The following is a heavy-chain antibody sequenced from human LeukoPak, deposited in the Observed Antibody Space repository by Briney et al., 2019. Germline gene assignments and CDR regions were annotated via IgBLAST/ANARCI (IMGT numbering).Heavy chain of an antibody. J-gene: IGHJ4*02. Sequence: SETLSLTCTVSGGSIVSYYWSWIRQPPGKGLEWIGYIYYSGSTNYNPSLKSRVTISVDTSKNQFSLKLSSVTAADTAVYYCARQGEVSPIDYWGQGTLVTVSS. CDR2: IYYSGST. CDR3: ARQGEVSPIDY. V-gene: IGHV4-59*08. D-gene: IGHD3-16*01. CDR1: GGSIVSYY.